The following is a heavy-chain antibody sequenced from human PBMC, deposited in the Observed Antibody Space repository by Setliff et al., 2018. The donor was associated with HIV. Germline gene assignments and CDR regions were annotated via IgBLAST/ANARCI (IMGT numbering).Heavy chain of an antibody. D-gene: IGHD3-22*01. Sequence: SVKVSCKASGYTFTGYYIHWVRQAPGQGLEWMGWIIPMLRVAKYAQNLQDRVTITADKSTGTAYMELSGLRSEDTAVYYCARERSGTMMLYFDYWGQGTLVTVSS. CDR2: IIPMLRVA. CDR1: GYTFTGYY. CDR3: ARERSGTMMLYFDY. V-gene: IGHV1-69*10. J-gene: IGHJ4*02.